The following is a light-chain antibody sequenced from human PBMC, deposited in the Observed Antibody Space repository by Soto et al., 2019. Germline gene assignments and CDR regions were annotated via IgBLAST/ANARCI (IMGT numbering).Light chain of an antibody. CDR1: SSDIAKYNF. J-gene: IGLJ1*01. CDR2: EGN. V-gene: IGLV2-23*03. Sequence: QSALTQPASVSGSPGQSITISCTGASSDIAKYNFVSWYQQHPDKAPKLIIYEGNKRPSGISHRFSASNSGNPDSLTISGLQAEDEADYYCCSYGGSSNFEVFGTGTKVTVL. CDR3: CSYGGSSNFEV.